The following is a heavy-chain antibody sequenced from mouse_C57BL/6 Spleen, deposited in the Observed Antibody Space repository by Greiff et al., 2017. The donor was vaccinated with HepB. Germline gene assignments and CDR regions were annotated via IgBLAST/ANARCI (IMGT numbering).Heavy chain of an antibody. CDR3: ARGYYYGSSQPYAMDY. CDR2: IYPRSGNT. CDR1: GYTFTSYG. J-gene: IGHJ4*01. Sequence: QVQLQQSGAELARPGASVKLSCKASGYTFTSYGISWVKQRTGQGLEWIGEIYPRSGNTYYNEKFKGKATLTADKSSSTAYMELRSLTSEDSAVYFCARGYYYGSSQPYAMDYWGQGTSVTVSS. V-gene: IGHV1-81*01. D-gene: IGHD1-1*01.